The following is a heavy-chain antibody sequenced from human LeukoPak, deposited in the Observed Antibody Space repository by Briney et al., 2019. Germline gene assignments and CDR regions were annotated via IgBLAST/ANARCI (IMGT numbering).Heavy chain of an antibody. CDR1: GFTFNSYD. J-gene: IGHJ3*02. V-gene: IGHV3-30*02. CDR3: AKGYFDWLVAFDI. Sequence: GGSLRLSCVGSGFTFNSYDMTWVRQAPGKGLEWVAFIRYDGSNKYYADSVKGRFTISRDNSKNTLYLQMNSLRAEDTAVYYCAKGYFDWLVAFDIWGQGTMVTVSS. D-gene: IGHD3-9*01. CDR2: IRYDGSNK.